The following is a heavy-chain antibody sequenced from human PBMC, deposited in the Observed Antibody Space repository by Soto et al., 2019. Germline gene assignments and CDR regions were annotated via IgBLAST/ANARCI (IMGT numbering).Heavy chain of an antibody. CDR1: GYSFTNND. D-gene: IGHD3-16*01. V-gene: IGHV1-8*01. CDR2: MNPGSGDT. Sequence: QVKLVQSGAEVREPGASVKVSCKASGYSFTNNDVSWVRQATGQGLEWMGWMNPGSGDTGYAQKFQGRVTMTRDISIATAYMELSSLRSDDTAIYYCARMETFGSLNWFDPWCQGTLVTVSS. CDR3: ARMETFGSLNWFDP. J-gene: IGHJ5*02.